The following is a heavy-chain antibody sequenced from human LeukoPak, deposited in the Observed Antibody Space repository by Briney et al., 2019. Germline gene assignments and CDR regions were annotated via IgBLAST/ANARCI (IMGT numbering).Heavy chain of an antibody. D-gene: IGHD2-2*01. J-gene: IGHJ6*02. V-gene: IGHV3-23*01. CDR1: GFTFSSYA. CDR3: AKDREDIVVVPAARRAYYYYGMDV. Sequence: PGGPLRLSCAASGFTFSSYAMSWVRQAPGKGLEWVSAISGSGGSTYYADSVKGRFTISRDNSKNTLYLQMNSLRAEDTAVYYCAKDREDIVVVPAARRAYYYYGMDVWGQGTTVTVSS. CDR2: ISGSGGST.